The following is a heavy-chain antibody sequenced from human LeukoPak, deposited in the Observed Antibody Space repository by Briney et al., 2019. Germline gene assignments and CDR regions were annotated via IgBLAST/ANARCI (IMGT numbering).Heavy chain of an antibody. CDR2: IYDSGST. V-gene: IGHV4-61*01. CDR3: ACLTTADAFDI. D-gene: IGHD3-22*01. J-gene: IGHJ3*02. CDR1: GGSLNNPSAY. Sequence: PSETLSLTCSVSGGSLNNPSAYWAWVRQPPGKGLEWIGYIYDSGSTNYNPSLKSRVTISVDTSKNQFSLKLSSVTAADTAVYYCACLTTADAFDIWGQGTMVTVSS.